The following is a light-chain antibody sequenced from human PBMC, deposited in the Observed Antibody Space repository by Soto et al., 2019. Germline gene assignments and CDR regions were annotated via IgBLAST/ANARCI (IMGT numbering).Light chain of an antibody. CDR3: QQSYSIPLT. CDR1: QSISSY. CDR2: AAS. Sequence: DIQMTQSPSSLSASVGDRVTITCRASQSISSYLNWYQQKPGKAPNLLIYAASSLQSGVPSRFSGSESGTDFTLTISSLQPEDFATYYCQQSYSIPLTFGGGTKVRSN. J-gene: IGKJ4*01. V-gene: IGKV1-39*01.